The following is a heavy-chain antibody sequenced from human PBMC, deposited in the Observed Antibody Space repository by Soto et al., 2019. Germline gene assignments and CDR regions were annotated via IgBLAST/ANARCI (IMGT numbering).Heavy chain of an antibody. D-gene: IGHD2-15*01. Sequence: PGGSLRLSCAASGFTFSNYWMNWVRQAPGMGLEWVANIKQDGSEIYYVASVKGRFTISRDNTKNSLYLQMNSLRAEDTAVYYCARASSGGFADWGQGALVTVSS. J-gene: IGHJ4*02. CDR1: GFTFSNYW. V-gene: IGHV3-7*01. CDR3: ARASSGGFAD. CDR2: IKQDGSEI.